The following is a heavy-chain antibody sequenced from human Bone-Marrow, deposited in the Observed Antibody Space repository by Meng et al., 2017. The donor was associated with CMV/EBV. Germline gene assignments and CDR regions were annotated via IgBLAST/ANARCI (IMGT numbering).Heavy chain of an antibody. D-gene: IGHD6-19*01. CDR3: ARGGYTSVWS. Sequence: SETLSLTCAISGDSVSSNSAAWNWIRQSPSRGLEWPGRTYYRSKWNNDYAASVKSRITIIPDTSKNEFSLQLNSVTPEDTAVYYCARGGYTSVWSWGQGTLVTVSS. V-gene: IGHV6-1*01. CDR1: GDSVSSNSAA. CDR2: TYYRSKWNN. J-gene: IGHJ5*02.